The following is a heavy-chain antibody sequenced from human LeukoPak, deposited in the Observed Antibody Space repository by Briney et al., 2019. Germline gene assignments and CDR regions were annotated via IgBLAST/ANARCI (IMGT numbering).Heavy chain of an antibody. D-gene: IGHD5-12*01. V-gene: IGHV4-34*01. Sequence: SETLSLTCAVYGGSFSGYYWSWIRQPPGKGLEWIGEINHSGSTNYNPSLKSRVTISVDTSKNQFSLKLSSVTAADTAVYYCARHHRWLQRNFDYWGQGTLVTVSS. CDR2: INHSGST. CDR3: ARHHRWLQRNFDY. CDR1: GGSFSGYY. J-gene: IGHJ4*02.